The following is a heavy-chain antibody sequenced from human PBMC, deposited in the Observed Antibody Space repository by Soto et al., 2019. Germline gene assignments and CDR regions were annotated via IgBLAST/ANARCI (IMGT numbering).Heavy chain of an antibody. V-gene: IGHV3-23*01. CDR1: GFTFSSYA. CDR2: ISGSGGST. J-gene: IGHJ6*02. Sequence: GGSLRLSCAASGFTFSSYAMSWVRQAPGKGLEWVSAISGSGGSTYYADSVKGRFTISRDNSKNTLYLQMNSLRAEDTAVYYCAKASCITMVRGGGGYYYYGMDVWGQGTTVTVSS. CDR3: AKASCITMVRGGGGYYYYGMDV. D-gene: IGHD3-10*01.